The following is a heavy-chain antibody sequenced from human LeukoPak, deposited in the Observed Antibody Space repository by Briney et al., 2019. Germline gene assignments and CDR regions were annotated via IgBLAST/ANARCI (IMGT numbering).Heavy chain of an antibody. CDR1: GGPFSGYY. Sequence: SETLSLTCAVYGGPFSGYYWSWIRQPPGKGLEWIGEINHSGSTNYNPSLKSRVTISVDTSKNQFSLKLSSVTAADTAVYYCARRLDHWGRGTLVTVSS. V-gene: IGHV4-34*01. J-gene: IGHJ2*01. CDR2: INHSGST. CDR3: ARRLDH.